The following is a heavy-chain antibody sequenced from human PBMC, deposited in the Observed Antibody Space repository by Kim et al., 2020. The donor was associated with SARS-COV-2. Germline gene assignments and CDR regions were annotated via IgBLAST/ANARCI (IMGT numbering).Heavy chain of an antibody. D-gene: IGHD4-17*01. CDR3: ARQYGDYYYFDY. Sequence: NPTLQHRVTISVDTSKNQFSRKRSSGTAADTAVYYCARQYGDYYYFDYWGQGTLVTVSS. J-gene: IGHJ4*02. V-gene: IGHV4-39*01.